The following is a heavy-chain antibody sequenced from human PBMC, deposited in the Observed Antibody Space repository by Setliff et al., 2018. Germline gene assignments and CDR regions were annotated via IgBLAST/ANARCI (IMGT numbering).Heavy chain of an antibody. J-gene: IGHJ5*02. V-gene: IGHV4-59*11. CDR2: VSHSGST. CDR1: GASINNHY. CDR3: VRDLPELTGRSFDP. Sequence: SETLSLTCTVSGASINNHYWAWIRQPPGKGLEWIGYVSHSGSTDYNPSLRSRVTVSVDTSRIHFSLKLTSVTAADTAVYYCVRDLPELTGRSFDPWGQGTQVTVSS. D-gene: IGHD7-27*01.